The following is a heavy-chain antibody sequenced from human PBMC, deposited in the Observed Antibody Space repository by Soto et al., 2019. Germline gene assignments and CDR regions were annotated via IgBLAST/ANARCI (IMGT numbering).Heavy chain of an antibody. J-gene: IGHJ4*02. V-gene: IGHV1-3*01. CDR1: GYTFTRYV. Sequence: QVQLVQSGAEVKKSGASVKVSCKASGYTFTRYVMHWVRQAPGQRLEWMGWIDAGNGNTVYLQKFQGRVTINRDTSASTVYMELSSLRSEDTAVYYCARDNSGWSDYWGQGTLVTVSS. D-gene: IGHD6-19*01. CDR3: ARDNSGWSDY. CDR2: IDAGNGNT.